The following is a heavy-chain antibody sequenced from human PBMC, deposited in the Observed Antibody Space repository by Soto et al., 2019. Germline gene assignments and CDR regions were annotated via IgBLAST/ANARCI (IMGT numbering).Heavy chain of an antibody. CDR3: ASWLEREHAYDI. V-gene: IGHV3-53*01. Sequence: GGSRRLSWAALGLTVRCKKYITFFRQAPGKGLEWVSALYDVDGTYYADSAKGRFTISRDNSNNIIYLQMNSLGPDDTAVYYCASWLEREHAYDIWGLGTMVTVS. CDR1: GLTVRCKKY. CDR2: LYDVDGT. J-gene: IGHJ3*02. D-gene: IGHD1-1*01.